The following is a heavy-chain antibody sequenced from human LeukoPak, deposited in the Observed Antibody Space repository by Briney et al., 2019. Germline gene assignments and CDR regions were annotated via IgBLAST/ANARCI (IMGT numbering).Heavy chain of an antibody. Sequence: GGSLRLSCAASGFTFSSYSMNWVRQAPGKGLEWVSSISSSSSYIYYADSVKGRFTISRDNSKNTLYLQMNSLRADDRAVYYCAKDSVYYYYYMDVWGKGTTVTISS. D-gene: IGHD3-10*01. CDR2: ISSSSSYI. CDR1: GFTFSSYS. J-gene: IGHJ6*03. CDR3: AKDSVYYYYYMDV. V-gene: IGHV3-21*01.